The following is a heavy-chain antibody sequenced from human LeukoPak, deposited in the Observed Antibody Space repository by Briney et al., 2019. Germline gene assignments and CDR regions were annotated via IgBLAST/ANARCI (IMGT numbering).Heavy chain of an antibody. Sequence: GGSLRLSCAASGFTFSSYAMHWVRQAPGKGLEWVAVISYDGSNKYYADSVKGRFTISRDNSKNTLYLQMNSLRAEDTAVYYCASETQWLSSNEFDYWGQGTLVTVSS. J-gene: IGHJ4*02. CDR3: ASETQWLSSNEFDY. V-gene: IGHV3-30-3*01. CDR1: GFTFSSYA. CDR2: ISYDGSNK. D-gene: IGHD3-22*01.